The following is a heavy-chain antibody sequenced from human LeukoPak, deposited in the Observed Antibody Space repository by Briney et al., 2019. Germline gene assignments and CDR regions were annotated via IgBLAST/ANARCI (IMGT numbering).Heavy chain of an antibody. CDR2: FDPEDGET. V-gene: IGHV1-24*01. D-gene: IGHD3-3*01. J-gene: IGHJ4*02. Sequence: ASVKVSCKVSGYTLTELSMHWVRQAPGKGLEWMGGFDPEDGETIYAQKFQGRVTMTEDTSTDTAYMELSSQRSEGTAVYYCATELRFLEWLRPHFDYWGQGTLVTVSS. CDR3: ATELRFLEWLRPHFDY. CDR1: GYTLTELS.